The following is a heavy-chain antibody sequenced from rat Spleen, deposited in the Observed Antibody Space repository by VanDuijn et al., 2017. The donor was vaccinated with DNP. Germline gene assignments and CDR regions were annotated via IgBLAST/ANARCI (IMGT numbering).Heavy chain of an antibody. D-gene: IGHD1-2*01. CDR1: GFTFSNYY. CDR3: ARAFDYYSSYSYVMDA. J-gene: IGHJ4*01. CDR2: ITTTGGNI. V-gene: IGHV5-25*01. Sequence: EVQLVESGGGLVQPGRSLKLSCAASGFTFSNYYMAWVRQAPTKGLEWVASITTTGGNIYYPDSVKGLFTISRDNAQNTLYLQMSKLGSEDTAIYYCARAFDYYSSYSYVMDAWGQGASVTVSS.